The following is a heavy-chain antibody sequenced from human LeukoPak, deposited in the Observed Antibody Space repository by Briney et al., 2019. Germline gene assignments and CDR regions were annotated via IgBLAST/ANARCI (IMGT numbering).Heavy chain of an antibody. CDR2: ISPGGPT. Sequence: PGGSLRLSCVTSGLNVKNNYMFWVRQAPGKGLEWVSGISPGGPTYYADSVKGRFSISRDDSKNTFYLQMINLRAEDTAVYYCAKDGAWLRFDDWGQGILVTVSS. V-gene: IGHV3-53*01. CDR3: AKDGAWLRFDD. J-gene: IGHJ4*02. D-gene: IGHD5-12*01. CDR1: GLNVKNNY.